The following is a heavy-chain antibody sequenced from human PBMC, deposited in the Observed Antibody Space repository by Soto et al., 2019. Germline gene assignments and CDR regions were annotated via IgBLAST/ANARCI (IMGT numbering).Heavy chain of an antibody. J-gene: IGHJ5*02. CDR2: ISSSSSYI. CDR3: ARGGGGSCYSCNWFDP. D-gene: IGHD2-15*01. Sequence: EVQLVESGGGLVKPGGSLRLSCAASGFTFSSYSMNWVRQAPGKGLEWVSSISSSSSYIYYADSVKGRFTISRDNAKNSLYLQMNSLRAEDTAVYYCARGGGGSCYSCNWFDPWGQGTLVTVSS. V-gene: IGHV3-21*01. CDR1: GFTFSSYS.